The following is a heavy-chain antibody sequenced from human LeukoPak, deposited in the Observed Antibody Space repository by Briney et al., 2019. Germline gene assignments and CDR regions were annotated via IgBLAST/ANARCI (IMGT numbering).Heavy chain of an antibody. J-gene: IGHJ4*02. CDR1: GFTFSSYG. CDR3: AKPAKTDYADY. D-gene: IGHD1-14*01. V-gene: IGHV3-23*01. CDR2: ISGSGGNT. Sequence: GGSLRLSCAASGFTFSSYGMNWVRQAPGKGLEWVSAISGSGGNTYYADSVKGRFTISRDDSKNTLYLQMNSLRAEDTALYYCAKPAKTDYADYWGQGTLVTVSS.